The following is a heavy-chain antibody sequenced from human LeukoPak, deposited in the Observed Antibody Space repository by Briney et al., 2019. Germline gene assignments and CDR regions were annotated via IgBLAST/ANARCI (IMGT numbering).Heavy chain of an antibody. D-gene: IGHD4-17*01. Sequence: SETLSLTCTVSGGSISSSSYYWGWLRQPPGKGLEWIGSIYYSGTTYYNPSLKSRVTTSVDTSKNQFSLKLSSVTAADMAVYFCARISTVTRGMGWFDPWGQGTLVTVSS. J-gene: IGHJ5*02. CDR1: GGSISSSSYY. CDR2: IYYSGTT. V-gene: IGHV4-39*01. CDR3: ARISTVTRGMGWFDP.